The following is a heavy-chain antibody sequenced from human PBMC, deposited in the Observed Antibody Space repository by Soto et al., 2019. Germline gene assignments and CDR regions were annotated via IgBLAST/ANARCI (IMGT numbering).Heavy chain of an antibody. Sequence: GGSLRLSCAASGFTFSSYWMSWVRQAPGKGLEWVANIKQDGSEKYYVDSVKGRFTISRDNAKNSLYLQMNSLRAEDTAVYYCAREESGYANPFDYWGQGTLVTVSS. J-gene: IGHJ4*02. D-gene: IGHD5-12*01. V-gene: IGHV3-7*01. CDR3: AREESGYANPFDY. CDR1: GFTFSSYW. CDR2: IKQDGSEK.